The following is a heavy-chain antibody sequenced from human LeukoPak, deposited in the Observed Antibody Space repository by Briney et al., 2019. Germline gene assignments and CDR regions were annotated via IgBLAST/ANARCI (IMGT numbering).Heavy chain of an antibody. CDR2: ISGSGGST. D-gene: IGHD1-26*01. V-gene: IGHV3-23*01. CDR3: ARVGRDFIVGATDLFDY. CDR1: GFTFSSYA. J-gene: IGHJ4*02. Sequence: PGGSLRLSCAASGFTFSSYAMSWVRQAPGKGLEWVSGISGSGGSTFYADSVKGRFTISRDNSKNTLYLQMNSLRAEDTAVYYCARVGRDFIVGATDLFDYWGQGTLVTVSS.